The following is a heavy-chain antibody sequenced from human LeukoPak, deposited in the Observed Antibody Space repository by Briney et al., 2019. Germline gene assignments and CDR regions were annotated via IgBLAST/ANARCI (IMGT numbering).Heavy chain of an antibody. D-gene: IGHD6-13*01. CDR2: IKQDGSEK. Sequence: GGSLRLSCAASGFTFSTYWMSRVRQAPGKGLEWVANIKQDGSEKYYVDSVKGRFTSSRDNAKNSLYLQMNSPRAEDTAMYYCARDSAGNDYWGQGTLVTVSS. J-gene: IGHJ4*02. CDR1: GFTFSTYW. V-gene: IGHV3-7*01. CDR3: ARDSAGNDY.